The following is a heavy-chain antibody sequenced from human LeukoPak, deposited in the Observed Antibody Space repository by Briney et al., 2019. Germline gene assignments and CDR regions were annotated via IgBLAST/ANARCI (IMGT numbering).Heavy chain of an antibody. J-gene: IGHJ4*02. CDR1: GYTFTSYD. D-gene: IGHD4-17*01. V-gene: IGHV1-8*01. CDR2: MNPNSGNT. Sequence: ASVKVSCKASGYTFTSYDINWVRQATGQGLEWMGWMNPNSGNTGYAQKFQGRVTMTRNTSISTAYMELSSLRSEDTAVYYCARESATVKTFDYWGQGALVTVSS. CDR3: ARESATVKTFDY.